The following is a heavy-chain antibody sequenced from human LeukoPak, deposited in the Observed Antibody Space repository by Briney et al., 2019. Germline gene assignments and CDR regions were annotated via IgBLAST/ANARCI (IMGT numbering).Heavy chain of an antibody. CDR3: AKGYGSGSYVPFDY. CDR2: ISYDGTNK. CDR1: GFTFSNYA. J-gene: IGHJ4*02. D-gene: IGHD3-10*01. V-gene: IGHV3-30-3*01. Sequence: GRSLRLSCAASGFTFSNYAINWVRQAPGKGLEWVAVISYDGTNKYYADSVKGRFTISRDNSKNILYLQMNSLRAEDTALYYCAKGYGSGSYVPFDYWGQGTLVTVSS.